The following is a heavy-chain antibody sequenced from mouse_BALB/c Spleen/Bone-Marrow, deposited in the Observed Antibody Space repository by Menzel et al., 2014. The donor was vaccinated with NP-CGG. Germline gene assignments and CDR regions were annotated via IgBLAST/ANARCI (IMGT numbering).Heavy chain of an antibody. CDR1: GDSITSSY. Sequence: EVKLMESGPSLVKPSQPLSLTCSVTGDSITSSYWNWIRKFPGNKLEYMGYISYSGNAYYNPSLKSRISLTRDTSKNQYYLQLNSVTTEDTATYFCARGNGYHFDYWGQGTTLTVSS. J-gene: IGHJ2*01. CDR3: ARGNGYHFDY. CDR2: ISYSGNA. D-gene: IGHD1-2*01. V-gene: IGHV3-8*02.